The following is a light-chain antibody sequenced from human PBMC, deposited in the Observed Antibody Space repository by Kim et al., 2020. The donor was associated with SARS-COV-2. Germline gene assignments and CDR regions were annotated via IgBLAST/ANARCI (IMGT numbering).Light chain of an antibody. CDR2: DVD. J-gene: IGLJ1*01. CDR1: SSDIGGQNY. V-gene: IGLV2-14*03. Sequence: QSVVTQAASVSGSPGQSITVSCTGTSSDIGGQNYASWYQQHPGKAPKLIIYDVDNRPSGVSDRFSGSKSGNTAYLTISGLQTDDEADYYCSSYTRASTLVFGTGTKVTVL. CDR3: SSYTRASTLV.